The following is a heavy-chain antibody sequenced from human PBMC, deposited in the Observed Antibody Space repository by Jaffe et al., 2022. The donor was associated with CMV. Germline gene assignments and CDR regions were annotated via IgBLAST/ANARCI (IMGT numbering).Heavy chain of an antibody. D-gene: IGHD6-19*01. CDR2: IYYSGST. J-gene: IGHJ5*02. V-gene: IGHV4-39*01. CDR1: GGSISSSSYY. CDR3: AGQWLVRWFDP. Sequence: QLQLQESGPGLVKPSETLSLTCTVSGGSISSSSYYWGWIRQPPGKGLEWIGSIYYSGSTYYNPSLKSRVTISVDTSKNQFSLKLSSVTAADTAVYYCAGQWLVRWFDPWGQGTLVTVSS.